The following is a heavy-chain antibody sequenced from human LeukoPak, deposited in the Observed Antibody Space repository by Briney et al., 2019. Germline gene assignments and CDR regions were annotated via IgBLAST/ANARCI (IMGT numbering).Heavy chain of an antibody. CDR3: ARLNFGDDY. D-gene: IGHD4-17*01. CDR2: IYGSTSA. Sequence: GGSLRLSCAATGFTVSSKYINWVRQAPGKGLEWVSLIYGSTSADYADSVKGRFTISRDNSMNTVYLQMNSLRAEDTAIYYCARLNFGDDYWGQGTLVAVSS. J-gene: IGHJ4*02. V-gene: IGHV3-66*01. CDR1: GFTVSSKY.